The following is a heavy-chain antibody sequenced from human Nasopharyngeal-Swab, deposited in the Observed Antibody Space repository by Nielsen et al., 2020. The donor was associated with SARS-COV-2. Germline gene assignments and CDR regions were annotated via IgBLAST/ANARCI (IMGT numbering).Heavy chain of an antibody. J-gene: IGHJ6*03. CDR1: GFTFSSYS. Sequence: GESLKISCAASGFTFSSYSMNWVRQAPGKGLEWVSYISSSSSTIYYADSVKGRFTISRDNAKNSLYLQMNSPRAEDTAVYYCARDGVSSGYYYYYYMDVWGKGTTVTVSS. D-gene: IGHD1-26*01. V-gene: IGHV3-48*01. CDR2: ISSSSSTI. CDR3: ARDGVSSGYYYYYYMDV.